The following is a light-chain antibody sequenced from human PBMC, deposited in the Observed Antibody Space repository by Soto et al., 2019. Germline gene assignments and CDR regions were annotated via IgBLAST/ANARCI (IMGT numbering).Light chain of an antibody. J-gene: IGKJ1*01. CDR2: GAS. V-gene: IGKV3-20*01. CDR3: YQYGSTPPT. Sequence: EIVLTQSPGTLSLSPGERATLSCRASQSVSSSYLAWYQQKPGQAPRLLIYGASSRATGIPDRFSGSGAGTDCTLTISRLEPEDFVVFYCYQYGSTPPTFGQGTKVDIK. CDR1: QSVSSSY.